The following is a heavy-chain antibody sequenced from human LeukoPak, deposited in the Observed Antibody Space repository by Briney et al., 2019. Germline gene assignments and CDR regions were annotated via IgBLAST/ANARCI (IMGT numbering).Heavy chain of an antibody. J-gene: IGHJ4*02. Sequence: SETLSLTCTVSGGSISSSSYYWGWIRQPPGKGLEWIGSIYYSGSTSTYYNPSLKSRVTISVDTSKNQFSLKLSSVTAADTAVYYCARHGPHSGYPFDYWGQGTLVTVSS. CDR1: GGSISSSSYY. D-gene: IGHD5-12*01. CDR2: IYYSGSTST. CDR3: ARHGPHSGYPFDY. V-gene: IGHV4-39*01.